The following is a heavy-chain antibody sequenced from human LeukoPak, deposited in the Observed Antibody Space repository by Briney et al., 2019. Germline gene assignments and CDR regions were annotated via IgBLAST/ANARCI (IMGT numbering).Heavy chain of an antibody. CDR3: AQSGRRGELSLDY. D-gene: IGHD3-16*02. V-gene: IGHV4-59*01. CDR1: GGSISSYY. CDR2: IYYSGST. J-gene: IGHJ4*02. Sequence: SETLSLTCTVSGGSISSYYWSWIRQPPGKGLEWIGYIYYSGSTNYNPSLKSRVTISVDTSKNQFSLKLSSVTAADTAVYYCAQSGRRGELSLDYWGQGTLVTVSS.